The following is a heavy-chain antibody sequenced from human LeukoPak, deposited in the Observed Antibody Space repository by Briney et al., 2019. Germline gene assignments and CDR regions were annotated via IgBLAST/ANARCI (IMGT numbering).Heavy chain of an antibody. J-gene: IGHJ4*02. CDR1: GYSFTDYW. Sequence: GESLKISCRGSGYSFTDYWVAWVRHMPGKGLEWMGFIWPGDSSTMYSPSFQGQVTISADKSISTAYLQWSSLKASDTAMYYCARLASGFLGGFDYWGQGTLVTVSS. CDR3: ARLASGFLGGFDY. V-gene: IGHV5-51*01. D-gene: IGHD3-3*01. CDR2: IWPGDSST.